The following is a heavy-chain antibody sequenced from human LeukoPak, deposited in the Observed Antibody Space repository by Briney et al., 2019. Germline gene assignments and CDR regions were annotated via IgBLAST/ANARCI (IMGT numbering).Heavy chain of an antibody. V-gene: IGHV4-61*01. CDR3: AREAMYSYGNNFDY. D-gene: IGHD5-18*01. CDR2: IYYSGST. CDR1: GGSFSSGSYY. J-gene: IGHJ4*02. Sequence: SETLSLTCTVPGGSFSSGSYYWSWIRQPPGKGLEWIGYIYYSGSTNYNPSLKSRVTISVDTSKNQFSLKLSSVTAADTAVYHCAREAMYSYGNNFDYWGQGTLVTVSS.